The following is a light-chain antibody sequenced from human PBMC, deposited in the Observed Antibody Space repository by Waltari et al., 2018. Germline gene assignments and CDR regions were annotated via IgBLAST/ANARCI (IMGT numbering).Light chain of an antibody. CDR3: QQYYSTPYT. CDR2: WAS. V-gene: IGKV4-1*01. Sequence: DIAMTPSPDFLAVSLGARATSSCKSSQGVLSTSNDKDYLAWYQHRPVQPPKLLIYWASTREAGVPDLFSGSGSGTDFTLTISSLQAEDVAVYFCQQYYSTPYTFGQGTKLEI. CDR1: QGVLSTSNDKDY. J-gene: IGKJ2*01.